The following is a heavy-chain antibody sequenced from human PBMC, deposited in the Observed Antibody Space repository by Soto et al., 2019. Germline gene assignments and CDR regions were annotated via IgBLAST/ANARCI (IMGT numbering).Heavy chain of an antibody. Sequence: EASVKVSCKASGFTFTSSAVQWVRQARGQRLEWIGWIVVGSGNTNYAQKFQERVTITRDMSTSTAYMELSSLRSEDTAVYYCAADSGSYGTGYFDYWGQGTLVTVSS. CDR2: IVVGSGNT. CDR1: GFTFTSSA. V-gene: IGHV1-58*01. D-gene: IGHD1-26*01. J-gene: IGHJ4*02. CDR3: AADSGSYGTGYFDY.